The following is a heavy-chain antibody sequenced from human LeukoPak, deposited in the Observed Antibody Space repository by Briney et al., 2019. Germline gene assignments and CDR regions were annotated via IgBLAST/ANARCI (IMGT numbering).Heavy chain of an antibody. CDR1: GFTFSDYY. CDR2: ISSGGSTI. D-gene: IGHD6-13*01. CDR3: AKGSTVAAAGIIWFDP. V-gene: IGHV3-11*01. Sequence: PGGSLRLSCATSGFTFSDYYMTWMRQAPGKGLEWVSYISSGGSTIYYADSVKGRFTISRDNSKNTLYLQMNSLRAEDTAVYYCAKGSTVAAAGIIWFDPWGQGTLVTVSS. J-gene: IGHJ5*02.